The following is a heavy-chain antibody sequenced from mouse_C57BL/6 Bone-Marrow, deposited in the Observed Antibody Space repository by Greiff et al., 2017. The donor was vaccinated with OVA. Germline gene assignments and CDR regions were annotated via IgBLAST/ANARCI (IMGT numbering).Heavy chain of an antibody. CDR3: ARIAPYYYGSPWFAY. CDR1: GFSLSTFGMG. D-gene: IGHD1-1*01. Sequence: QVTLKECGPGILQPSQTLSLTCSFSGFSLSTFGMGVGWIRQPSGKGLAWLAHIWWVDDKYYNPALTSRLTLSKDTSKNQVFLKIANVDTADTATYYCARIAPYYYGSPWFAYWGQGTLVTVSA. J-gene: IGHJ3*01. CDR2: IWWVDDK. V-gene: IGHV8-8*01.